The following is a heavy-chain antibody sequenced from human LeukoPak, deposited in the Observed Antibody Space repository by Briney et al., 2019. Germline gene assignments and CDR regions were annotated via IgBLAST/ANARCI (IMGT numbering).Heavy chain of an antibody. V-gene: IGHV3-20*04. D-gene: IGHD4-11*01. CDR3: TREDHSNYNY. CDR2: INWNGGST. Sequence: PGGSLRLSCAASGFTFDDYGMSWVRQAPGKGLEWVSGINWNGGSTGYADSVKGRFTISRDNAKNSLYLQMSSLRAEDTAVYYCTREDHSNYNYWGQGTLVTVSS. CDR1: GFTFDDYG. J-gene: IGHJ4*02.